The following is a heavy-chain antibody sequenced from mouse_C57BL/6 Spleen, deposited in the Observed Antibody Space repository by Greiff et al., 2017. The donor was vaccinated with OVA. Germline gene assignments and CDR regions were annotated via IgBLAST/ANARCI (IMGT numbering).Heavy chain of an antibody. CDR1: GFTFSSYA. D-gene: IGHD6-1*01. CDR3: ATSEDGCAY. J-gene: IGHJ3*01. Sequence: EVKVVESGGGLVKPGGSLKLSCAASGFTFSSYAMSWVRQTPEKRLEWVATISDGGSYTYYPDNVKGRFTISRDNAKNNLYLQMSHLKSEDTAMYYCATSEDGCAYWGQWTLVTVSA. CDR2: ISDGGSYT. V-gene: IGHV5-4*03.